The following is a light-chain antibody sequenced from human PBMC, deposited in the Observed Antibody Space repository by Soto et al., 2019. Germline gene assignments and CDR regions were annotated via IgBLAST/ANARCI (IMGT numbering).Light chain of an antibody. CDR3: SSYTSSNTGV. CDR1: SSDVGGYNY. CDR2: DVS. J-gene: IGLJ2*01. V-gene: IGLV2-14*01. Sequence: QSVLTQPASVSGSPVQSITISCTGASSDVGGYNYVSWYQQHPGKAPKLMIFDVSNRPSGVSNRFSGSKSGNTASLTISGLQAEDEADYYCSSYTSSNTGVFGGGTKLTVL.